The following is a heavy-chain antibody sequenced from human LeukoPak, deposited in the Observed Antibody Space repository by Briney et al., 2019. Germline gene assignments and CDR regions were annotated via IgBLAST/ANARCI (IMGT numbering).Heavy chain of an antibody. CDR2: ISDSGGST. V-gene: IGHV3-23*01. D-gene: IGHD3-10*01. Sequence: GGSLRLSCSASRFTFSSYALSWVRQAPGKGLEWVSAISDSGGSTYYSDSVKGRFTISRDNSKNTLFLQMNSLRAEDTAAYYCAKHYGSGSYYNYFDYWGQGTLVSVSS. CDR3: AKHYGSGSYYNYFDY. CDR1: RFTFSSYA. J-gene: IGHJ4*02.